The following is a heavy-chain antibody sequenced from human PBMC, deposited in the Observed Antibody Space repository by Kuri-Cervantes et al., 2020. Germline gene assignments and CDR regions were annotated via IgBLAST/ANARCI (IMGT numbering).Heavy chain of an antibody. CDR2: ISAYNGDT. V-gene: IGHV1-18*01. CDR1: GYTFTIYG. Sequence: ASVKVSCKTSGYTFTIYGVSWVRQAPGQGLEWMGWISAYNGDTYYAQKFQGRVTMTRNTSISTAYMELSSLRSEDTAVYYCARVDYGGNLDYWGQGTLVTVSS. D-gene: IGHD4-23*01. CDR3: ARVDYGGNLDY. J-gene: IGHJ4*02.